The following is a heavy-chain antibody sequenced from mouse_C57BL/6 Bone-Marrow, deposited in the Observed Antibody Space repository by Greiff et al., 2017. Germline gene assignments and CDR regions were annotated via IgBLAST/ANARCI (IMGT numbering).Heavy chain of an antibody. Sequence: QVQLQQPGAELVKPGASVKLSCKASGYTFTSYWMQWVKQRPGQGLEWIGEIDPSDSYTNYNQKFKGKATLTVDTSSSTAYMQLSSLTSEDSAVYYCATPPNWDEYYFDYWGQGTTLTVSS. J-gene: IGHJ2*01. CDR1: GYTFTSYW. CDR2: IDPSDSYT. CDR3: ATPPNWDEYYFDY. D-gene: IGHD4-1*01. V-gene: IGHV1-50*01.